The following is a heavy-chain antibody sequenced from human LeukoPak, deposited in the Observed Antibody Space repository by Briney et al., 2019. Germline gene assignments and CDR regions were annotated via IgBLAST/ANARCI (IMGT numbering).Heavy chain of an antibody. D-gene: IGHD2-2*01. CDR1: GYTFTGYY. V-gene: IGHV1-2*06. J-gene: IGHJ2*01. CDR2: INPNSGGT. CDR3: ARPYCSSTSCYRHFDL. Sequence: EASVTVSCKASGYTFTGYYMHWVRQAPGQGLEWMGRINPNSGGTNYAQKFQGRVTMTRDTSISTAYMELSRLRSDDTAVYYCARPYCSSTSCYRHFDLWGRGTLVTVSS.